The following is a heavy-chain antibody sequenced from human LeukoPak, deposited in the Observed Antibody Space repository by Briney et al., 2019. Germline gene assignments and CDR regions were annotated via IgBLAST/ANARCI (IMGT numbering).Heavy chain of an antibody. CDR1: GGSFSSYS. V-gene: IGHV4-34*01. CDR2: INHSGST. CDR3: ARDNSVTIAGHHTLDY. D-gene: IGHD4-17*01. Sequence: SETLSLTCAVYGGSFSSYSWSWIRQAPGKGLEWIGEINHSGSTSYNPSLKSRVTISVDTSKNQFSLNLSSVTAVDTAAYYCARDNSVTIAGHHTLDYWGQGTLVTVSS. J-gene: IGHJ4*02.